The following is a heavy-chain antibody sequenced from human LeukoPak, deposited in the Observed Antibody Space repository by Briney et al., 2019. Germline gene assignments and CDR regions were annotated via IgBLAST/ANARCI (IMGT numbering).Heavy chain of an antibody. Sequence: PSETLSLTCTVSGGSISSYYWSWIRQPPGKGLEWIGYIHYSGSTNYNPSLKSRVTISVDTSKNQFSLKLSSVTAADTAVYYCARQRWVGDAFDIWGPGTMVTVSS. CDR3: ARQRWVGDAFDI. CDR2: IHYSGST. J-gene: IGHJ3*02. CDR1: GGSISSYY. D-gene: IGHD1-26*01. V-gene: IGHV4-59*01.